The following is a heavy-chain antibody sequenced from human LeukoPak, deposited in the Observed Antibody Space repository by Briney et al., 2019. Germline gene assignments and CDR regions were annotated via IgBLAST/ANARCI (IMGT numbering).Heavy chain of an antibody. CDR2: ISGSGGST. D-gene: IGHD3-10*01. CDR3: AKDTELWFGELFDY. J-gene: IGHJ4*02. V-gene: IGHV3-23*01. Sequence: GGSLRLSCAASGFTFSSYAMSWIRQARGKGLEWVSAISGSGGSTYYADSVKGRFTISRDNSKNTLYLQMNSLRAEDTAVYYCAKDTELWFGELFDYWGQGTLVTVSS. CDR1: GFTFSSYA.